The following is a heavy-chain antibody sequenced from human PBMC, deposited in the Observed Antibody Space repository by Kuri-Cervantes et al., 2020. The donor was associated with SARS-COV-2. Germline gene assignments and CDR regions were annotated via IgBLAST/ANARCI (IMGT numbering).Heavy chain of an antibody. V-gene: IGHV1-8*03. CDR2: MNPNSGNT. Sequence: ASVKVSCKASGYTFTSYDSNWVRQATGQGLEWMGWMNPNSGNTGYAQKFQGRVTITRNTSISTAYMELSSLRSEDTAVYYCARGDVRHQMPIYYYYMDVWGKGTTVTVSS. D-gene: IGHD2-2*01. CDR1: GYTFTSYD. J-gene: IGHJ6*03. CDR3: ARGDVRHQMPIYYYYMDV.